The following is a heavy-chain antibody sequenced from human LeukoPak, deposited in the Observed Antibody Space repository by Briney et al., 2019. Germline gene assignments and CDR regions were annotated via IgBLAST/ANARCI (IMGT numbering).Heavy chain of an antibody. CDR3: ARDGDSGYVDY. CDR1: GYTFTTYP. CDR2: ISVDNGNT. V-gene: IGHV1-18*01. D-gene: IGHD1-26*01. J-gene: IGHJ4*02. Sequence: EASVKVSCKASGYTFTTYPISWVRHDPGQGLEWMGWISVDNGNTNYAQKFQGRVTMITDTSTSTAYMELRSLRSDDTAVYYCARDGDSGYVDYWGQGTLVTVSS.